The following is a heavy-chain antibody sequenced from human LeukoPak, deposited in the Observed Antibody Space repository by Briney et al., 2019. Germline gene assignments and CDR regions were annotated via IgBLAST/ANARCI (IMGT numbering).Heavy chain of an antibody. Sequence: PSETLSLTCTVSGGSISSRSYHWGWIRQPPGKGLEWIGSVFYSGSTYYNPSLKSRVTISVDTSKNQFSLKLSSVTAADTAVYYCARAGSGYYYVHDAFDIWGQGTMVTVSS. V-gene: IGHV4-39*07. CDR3: ARAGSGYYYVHDAFDI. CDR2: VFYSGST. CDR1: GGSISSRSYH. D-gene: IGHD3-22*01. J-gene: IGHJ3*02.